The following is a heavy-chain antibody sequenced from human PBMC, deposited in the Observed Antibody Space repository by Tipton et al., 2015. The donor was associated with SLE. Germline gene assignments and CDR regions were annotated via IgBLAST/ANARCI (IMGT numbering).Heavy chain of an antibody. J-gene: IGHJ6*03. D-gene: IGHD3-16*01. V-gene: IGHV4-34*01. CDR2: INHSGSA. CDR1: GGSFSGYY. CDR3: ARDWASVGYHYFMDV. Sequence: GLVKPSGTLSLTCAVYGGSFSGYYWSWIRQPPGKGLEWIGDINHSGSANYNPSLKSRVTISVDTSKNQFSLKLRSVTAADTAIYYCARDWASVGYHYFMDVWGKGTTVTVSS.